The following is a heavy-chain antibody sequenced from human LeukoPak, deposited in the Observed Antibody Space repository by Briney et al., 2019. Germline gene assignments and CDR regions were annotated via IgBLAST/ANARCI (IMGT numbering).Heavy chain of an antibody. J-gene: IGHJ6*03. Sequence: GGSLRLSCAASGFTFDDYGMSWVRQAPGKGLEWVSGINWNGGSTGYADSVKGRFTISRDNAKNSLYLQMNSLRAEDTALYYCATKFYDSSGYYYYYYYMDVWGKGTTVTVSS. CDR2: INWNGGST. D-gene: IGHD3-22*01. V-gene: IGHV3-20*04. CDR1: GFTFDDYG. CDR3: ATKFYDSSGYYYYYYYMDV.